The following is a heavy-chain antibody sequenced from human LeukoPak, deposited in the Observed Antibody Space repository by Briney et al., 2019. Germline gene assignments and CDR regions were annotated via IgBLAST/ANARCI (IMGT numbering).Heavy chain of an antibody. D-gene: IGHD2-21*01. CDR1: GFTFSSYA. CDR3: AKDYIPPDAY. J-gene: IGHJ4*02. CDR2: ISGSGGST. Sequence: GGSLRLSCAASGFTFSSYAMSWVRQAPGKGLEWVSAISGSGGSTYYADSVKGRFTISRDNSNTTLYLQMNSLTAEDTAVYYCAKDYIPPDAYWGQGTLVTVSS. V-gene: IGHV3-23*01.